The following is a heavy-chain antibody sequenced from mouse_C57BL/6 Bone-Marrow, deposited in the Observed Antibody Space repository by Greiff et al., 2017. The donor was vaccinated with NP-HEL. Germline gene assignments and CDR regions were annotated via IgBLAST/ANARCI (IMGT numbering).Heavy chain of an antibody. CDR3: ARDEGNWAWFAY. CDR1: GYTFTEYT. J-gene: IGHJ3*01. V-gene: IGHV1-62-2*01. D-gene: IGHD4-1*01. CDR2: FYPGSGSI. Sequence: QVQLQQSGAELVKPGASVKLSCKASGYTFTEYTIHWVKQRPGQGLEWIGWFYPGSGSIKYNEKFKDKATLTADKSSSTVYMELSRLTSEDAEVYFCARDEGNWAWFAYWGQGTLVTVSA.